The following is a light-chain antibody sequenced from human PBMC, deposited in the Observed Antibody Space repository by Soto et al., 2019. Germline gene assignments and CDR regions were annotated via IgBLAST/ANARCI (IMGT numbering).Light chain of an antibody. V-gene: IGLV1-40*01. CDR2: ENN. CDR1: SSNIGAGYE. J-gene: IGLJ1*01. Sequence: QSVLTQPPSVSEAPGQRVTISCTGSSSNIGAGYEAHWYQQVPGTAPKLLIYENNNRPSGVPDRFSGSKSGTSASLAITGLQPEYESEYYCQSYDSSLSGYVFGTGTKLTVL. CDR3: QSYDSSLSGYV.